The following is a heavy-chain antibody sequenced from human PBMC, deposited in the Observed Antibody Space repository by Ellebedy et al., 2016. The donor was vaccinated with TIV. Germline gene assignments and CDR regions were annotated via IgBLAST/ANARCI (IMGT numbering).Heavy chain of an antibody. Sequence: ASVKVSCXASGYTFTSNDITWVRQAPGQGLECMGWISAYYGNTNYAHKLQGRVTMTTDTSTSTAYMELRSLRSDDTAVYYCARRKVLWSPYDQWGQGTLVTVSS. CDR3: ARRKVLWSPYDQ. CDR2: ISAYYGNT. CDR1: GYTFTSND. D-gene: IGHD2-8*02. J-gene: IGHJ5*02. V-gene: IGHV1-18*01.